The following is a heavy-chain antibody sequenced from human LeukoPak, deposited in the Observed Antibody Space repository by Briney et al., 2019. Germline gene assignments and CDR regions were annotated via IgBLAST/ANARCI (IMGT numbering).Heavy chain of an antibody. V-gene: IGHV3-53*01. CDR1: GFTFSSHS. D-gene: IGHD2-15*01. CDR3: ARGGGYYPIDY. J-gene: IGHJ4*02. Sequence: GGSLRLSCAASGFTFSSHSMNWVRQAPGKGLEWVSVLYSDGRTYYADSVKGRFTISRDTSKNTLYLQVNSLRAEDTALYYCARGGGYYPIDYWGQGTLVTVSS. CDR2: LYSDGRT.